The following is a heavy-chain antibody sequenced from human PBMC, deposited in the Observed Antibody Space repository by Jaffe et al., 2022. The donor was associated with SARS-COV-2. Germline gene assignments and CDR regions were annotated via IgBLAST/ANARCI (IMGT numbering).Heavy chain of an antibody. CDR3: ASHHEIYNWFDP. V-gene: IGHV4-38-2*02. CDR1: GYSISGGYY. CDR2: IYHSGTT. J-gene: IGHJ5*02. Sequence: QVQLQESGPGLVKPSETLSLTCTVSGYSISGGYYWGWIRQPPGKGLEWIGSIYHSGTTYYNPSLKSRVTISVDTSKNQFSLKLSSVTAADTAGYYCASHHEIYNWFDPWGQGTLVTVSS.